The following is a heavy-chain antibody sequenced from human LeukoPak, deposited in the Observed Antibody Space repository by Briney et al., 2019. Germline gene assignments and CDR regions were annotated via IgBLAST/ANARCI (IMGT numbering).Heavy chain of an antibody. CDR3: ARRFDS. J-gene: IGHJ4*02. V-gene: IGHV3-30-3*01. CDR2: ISYDGSSQ. Sequence: GGSLRLSCAASGFPFSSYVMTWVRQAPGKGLEWVAVISYDGSSQHYADSVKGRFSISRDNSKNTLYLQMNSLRAEDTAVYYCARRFDSWGQGTLVTVSS. CDR1: GFPFSSYV.